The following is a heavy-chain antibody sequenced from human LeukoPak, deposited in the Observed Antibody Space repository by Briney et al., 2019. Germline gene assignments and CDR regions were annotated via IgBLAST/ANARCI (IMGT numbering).Heavy chain of an antibody. CDR3: ARDRGPIAVAGPVDY. CDR1: GFTFSNAW. V-gene: IGHV3-20*04. CDR2: IHWNGGST. D-gene: IGHD6-19*01. J-gene: IGHJ4*02. Sequence: GGSLRLSCAASGFTFSNAWMSWVRQAPGKGLEWVSGIHWNGGSTGYADSVKGRFTISRDNAKNSLYLQMNSLRAEDTALYYCARDRGPIAVAGPVDYWGQGTLVTVSS.